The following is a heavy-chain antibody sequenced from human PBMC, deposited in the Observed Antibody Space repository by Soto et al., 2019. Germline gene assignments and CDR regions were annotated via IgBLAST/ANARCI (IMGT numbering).Heavy chain of an antibody. CDR2: ISYDGSNK. CDR1: GVTFNDYD. CDR3: ARDDVTHAFEI. V-gene: IGHV3-30-3*01. D-gene: IGHD2-21*02. Sequence: QVQLVESGGAVVQPGRSLRLSCATSGVTFNDYDIHWVRQAPGKGLEWVELISYDGSNKNFAASVKGRFTISRDNSKNTVYMQMNSLRAEETSVYFWARDDVTHAFEIRGKGKMVIVSS. J-gene: IGHJ3*02.